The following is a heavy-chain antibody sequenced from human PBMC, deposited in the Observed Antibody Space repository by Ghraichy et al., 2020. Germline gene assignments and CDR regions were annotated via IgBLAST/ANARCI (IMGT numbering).Heavy chain of an antibody. V-gene: IGHV4-59*01. CDR1: GGSIRSYY. Sequence: SETLSLTCTVSGGSIRSYYWSCIRQPPGKGLEWIGYIYYSGSTNYNPSLKSRVSISTDTSKNQFSLKLSSVTAADTAVYYCARAFEYGHAPDVWGQGTTVTVSS. CDR3: ARAFEYGHAPDV. CDR2: IYYSGST. D-gene: IGHD4-17*01. J-gene: IGHJ6*02.